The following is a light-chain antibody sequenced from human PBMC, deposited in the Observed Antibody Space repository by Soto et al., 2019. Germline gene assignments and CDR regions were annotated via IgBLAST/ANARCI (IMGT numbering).Light chain of an antibody. CDR1: QYISHW. Sequence: DIQMTQSPSSVSASIGDRLTITCRASQYISHWLAWYQQKPGEVPQLLIYAVSSLQTGVPSRFSGSGCGTDFTRSISSLQPEDFGTYYCQQVNSFPFSFGGGTKVEI. V-gene: IGKV1-12*01. CDR2: AVS. J-gene: IGKJ4*01. CDR3: QQVNSFPFS.